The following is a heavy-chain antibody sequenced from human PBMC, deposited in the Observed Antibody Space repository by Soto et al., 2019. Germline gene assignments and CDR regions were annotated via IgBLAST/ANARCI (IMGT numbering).Heavy chain of an antibody. CDR1: GFSLSTGGVG. J-gene: IGHJ6*02. D-gene: IGHD2-21*02. CDR3: AHSRCGGDCLRSYSSHYYYGMDV. V-gene: IGHV2-5*02. Sequence: QITLKESGPTLVKPTQTLTLTCTFSGFSLSTGGVGVGWIRQPPGKALEWLALIYWDDDKRYSPSLKSRLTLTKHTSKTQVVLTMPNVDPVDTATYYCAHSRCGGDCLRSYSSHYYYGMDVWGQGTTVTVSS. CDR2: IYWDDDK.